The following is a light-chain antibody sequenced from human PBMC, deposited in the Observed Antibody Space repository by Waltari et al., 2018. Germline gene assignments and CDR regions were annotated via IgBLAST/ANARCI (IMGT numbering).Light chain of an antibody. J-gene: IGKJ1*01. CDR1: QDISSW. CDR2: AAS. V-gene: IGKV1-12*01. Sequence: DIQMTQSPSSVSASVGDRVTITCRATQDISSWLAWYQQKPGKAPKLLIYAASNLETGVPSRFSGSGSGTDFTLTINSLQPEDFATYYCLQTNTFPRAFGQGTKV. CDR3: LQTNTFPRA.